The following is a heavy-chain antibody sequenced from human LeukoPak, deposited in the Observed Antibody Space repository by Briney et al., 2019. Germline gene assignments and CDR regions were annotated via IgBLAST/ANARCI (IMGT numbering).Heavy chain of an antibody. CDR1: GFSFSSYV. V-gene: IGHV3-30*04. Sequence: GGSLRLSCAAFGFSFSSYVMYWVRQAPGKGLQWVTVISYDGTNKDYADSVKGRFTISRDNSKNTLYLQMNSLRAEDTAVYYCAKDQTPYDFWSGYPMQYWGQGTLVTVSS. D-gene: IGHD3-3*01. CDR2: ISYDGTNK. CDR3: AKDQTPYDFWSGYPMQY. J-gene: IGHJ4*02.